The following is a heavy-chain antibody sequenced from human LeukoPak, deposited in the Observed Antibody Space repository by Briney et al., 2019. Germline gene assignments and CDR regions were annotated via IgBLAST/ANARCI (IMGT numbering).Heavy chain of an antibody. CDR3: TSLRSRYGGASDM. CDR2: IKSNTDGGTT. J-gene: IGHJ3*02. V-gene: IGHV3-15*01. CDR1: GFTFSNTW. Sequence: KPGGSLRLSCAASGFTFSNTWMSWVRQVPGKGLEWVGRIKSNTDGGTTDYAAPVKGRFTISRDDSKNTLNLQMSSLKTEDTGVYYCTSLRSRYGGASDMWGQGTVVTVSS. D-gene: IGHD4-23*01.